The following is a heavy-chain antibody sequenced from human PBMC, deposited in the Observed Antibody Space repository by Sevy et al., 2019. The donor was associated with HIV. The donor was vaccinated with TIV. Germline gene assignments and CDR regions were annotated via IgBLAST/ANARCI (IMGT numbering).Heavy chain of an antibody. D-gene: IGHD5-12*01. V-gene: IGHV3-30-3*01. J-gene: IGHJ4*02. CDR1: GFSLSDYA. Sequence: GGSLRLSCAASGFSLSDYAIHWARQGPVKGLEWLTVISFDGGNKYYADSVKGRFTISRENSKNTVSLQMNSLRPDDMALYYCARGPYNSGLRLDFWGRGILVTVSS. CDR3: ARGPYNSGLRLDF. CDR2: ISFDGGNK.